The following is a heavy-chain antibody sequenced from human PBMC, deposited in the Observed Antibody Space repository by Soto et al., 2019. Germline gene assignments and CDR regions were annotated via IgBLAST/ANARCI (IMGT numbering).Heavy chain of an antibody. J-gene: IGHJ4*02. CDR2: ISGYNGNT. CDR1: GYIFSNFG. CDR3: ARASGGGVGTTSY. V-gene: IGHV1-18*01. Sequence: ASVKVSCKTSGYIFSNFGISWMRQVPGQGLEWMGWISGYNGNTNYAQKLQDRVTLTTDTSTNTAYMELRSLRSDDTAVYYCARASGGGVGTTSYWGQGTLVTVSS. D-gene: IGHD1-26*01.